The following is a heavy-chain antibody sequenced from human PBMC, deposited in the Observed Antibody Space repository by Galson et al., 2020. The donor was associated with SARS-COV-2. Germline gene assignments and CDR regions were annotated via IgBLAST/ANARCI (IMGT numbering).Heavy chain of an antibody. CDR3: ARGSGSYAQDGFDF. J-gene: IGHJ3*01. Sequence: GESLKISCAASGSSGFIFSYYSMNWVRQTPGKGLEWVSSIRSSSSYIYYARSVRGRFTISRDNAKKSLYLQMDSLGADDTAVYYCARGSGSYAQDGFDFWGHGTMVTVSS. D-gene: IGHD1-26*01. CDR2: IRSSSSYI. V-gene: IGHV3-21*01. CDR1: GSSGFIFSYYS.